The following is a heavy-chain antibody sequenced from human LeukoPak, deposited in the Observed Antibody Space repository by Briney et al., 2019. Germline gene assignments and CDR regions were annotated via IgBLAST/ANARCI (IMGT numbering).Heavy chain of an antibody. CDR3: ARGEGYMDV. V-gene: IGHV3-33*01. J-gene: IGHJ6*03. Sequence: GRSLRLSCAASGFTFSSNGMHWDRQAPGKGLEWVAVIWYDGSNKYYADSVKGRFTISRDNSKNTLYLQMNSLRAEDTAVYYCARGEGYMDVWGKGTTVTVSS. CDR1: GFTFSSNG. CDR2: IWYDGSNK.